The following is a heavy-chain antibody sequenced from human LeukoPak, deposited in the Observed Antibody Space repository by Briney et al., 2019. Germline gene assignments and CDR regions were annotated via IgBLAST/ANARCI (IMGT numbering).Heavy chain of an antibody. J-gene: IGHJ5*02. D-gene: IGHD3-10*01. V-gene: IGHV4-59*01. CDR3: ARGHDYYGSGRQSWFDP. Sequence: SETLSLTCTVSGGSISSYYWSWIRQPPGKGLEWIGYIYYSGSTNYNPSLKSRVTISVDTSKNQFSLKLSSVTAADTAVYYCARGHDYYGSGRQSWFDPWGQGTLVTVSS. CDR1: GGSISSYY. CDR2: IYYSGST.